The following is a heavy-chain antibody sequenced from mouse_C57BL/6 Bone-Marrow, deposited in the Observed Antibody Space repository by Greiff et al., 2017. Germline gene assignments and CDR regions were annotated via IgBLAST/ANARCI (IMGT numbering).Heavy chain of an antibody. CDR3: AKPGLLLRNGAY. V-gene: IGHV2-3*01. CDR2: IWGDGST. J-gene: IGHJ3*01. D-gene: IGHD1-1*01. CDR1: GFSLTSYG. Sequence: QVQLKESGPGLVAPSQSLSITCTVSGFSLTSYGVSWVRQPPGKGLEWLGVIWGDGSTNYHSALITSLSISKNNSKSQVFLKLNSLQTDDTATYYCAKPGLLLRNGAYWGQGTLVTVSA.